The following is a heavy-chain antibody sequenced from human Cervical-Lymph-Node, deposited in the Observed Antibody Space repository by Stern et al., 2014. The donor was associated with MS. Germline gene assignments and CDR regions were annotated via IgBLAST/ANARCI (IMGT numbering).Heavy chain of an antibody. Sequence: EVQLVESGGGLVKPGGSLRLSCAASGFTFSTYGMTWVRQATGKGLEWDSSISSSGSHIYYADSVKGRLTISRDNAKNSLFLQMNSLRAEDTAVYYCARDSLGFGDYYYYGMDVWGQGTTVTVSS. CDR3: ARDSLGFGDYYYYGMDV. CDR1: GFTFSTYG. V-gene: IGHV3-21*01. D-gene: IGHD3-16*01. J-gene: IGHJ6*02. CDR2: ISSSGSHI.